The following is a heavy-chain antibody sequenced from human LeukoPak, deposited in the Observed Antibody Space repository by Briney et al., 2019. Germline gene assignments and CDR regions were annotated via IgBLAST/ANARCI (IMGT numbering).Heavy chain of an antibody. D-gene: IGHD2-15*01. CDR1: GHSFTTYW. CDR2: IYPGDSDT. CDR3: ARRGYCSGGSCHSAPFDY. Sequence: GESLKISCKGSGHSFTTYWIAWVRQMPGKGLGWMGIIYPGDSDTRYSPPFSGQVTISADKSLNTAYLQWSSLKASDTAMYFCARRGYCSGGSCHSAPFDYWGQGTLVIVSS. J-gene: IGHJ4*02. V-gene: IGHV5-51*01.